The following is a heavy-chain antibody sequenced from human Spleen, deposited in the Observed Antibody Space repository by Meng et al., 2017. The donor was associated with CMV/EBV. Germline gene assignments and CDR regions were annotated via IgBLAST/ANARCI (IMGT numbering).Heavy chain of an antibody. D-gene: IGHD3-3*01. J-gene: IGHJ4*02. V-gene: IGHV1-46*01. Sequence: ASVKVSCKASGYGFSSYYMHWVRQAPGQGLEWLGIINPSDGRTSYAQKFQVRVTMTRDTSTSTVYIELSSLRSEDTAVYYCARAQWGGFWSGYYHDYWGQGTLVTVSS. CDR1: GYGFSSYY. CDR3: ARAQWGGFWSGYYHDY. CDR2: INPSDGRT.